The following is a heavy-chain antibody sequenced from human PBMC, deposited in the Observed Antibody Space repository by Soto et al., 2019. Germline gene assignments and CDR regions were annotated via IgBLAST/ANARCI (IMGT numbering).Heavy chain of an antibody. Sequence: LRLSCAASGFTFSSYAMSWVRQAPGKGLEWVSAITASGGTTYYADTVKGRFTISRDNSKNTLYLQMNSLRAEDTAVYYCAKFKGYSGSYSDYWGQGTLVTVSS. CDR3: AKFKGYSGSYSDY. CDR1: GFTFSSYA. CDR2: ITASGGTT. V-gene: IGHV3-23*01. D-gene: IGHD1-26*01. J-gene: IGHJ4*02.